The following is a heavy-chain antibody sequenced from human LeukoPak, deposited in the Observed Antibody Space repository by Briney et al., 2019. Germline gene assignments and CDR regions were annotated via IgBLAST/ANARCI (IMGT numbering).Heavy chain of an antibody. J-gene: IGHJ4*02. Sequence: GGSLRLSCAASGFTFSNVWMSWVRQAPGKGLEWVGRIKSKADGGTTDYAAPVKGRFTISRDDTKNTLYLQMNSLKTEDTAVYFCTTPGTYYDILTGYPLTRFWGQGTLVTVSS. CDR2: IKSKADGGTT. D-gene: IGHD3-9*01. CDR1: GFTFSNVW. CDR3: TTPGTYYDILTGYPLTRF. V-gene: IGHV3-15*01.